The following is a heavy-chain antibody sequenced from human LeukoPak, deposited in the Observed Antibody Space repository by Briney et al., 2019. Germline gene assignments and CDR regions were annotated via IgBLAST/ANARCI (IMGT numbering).Heavy chain of an antibody. Sequence: GGSLRLSCAASGFTFSNYWMSWVRQAPGRGLEWVANLKQDGSQTYYVVSVKGRFTISRDNAKNSLFLQMNSLRADDTAVYFCARIGYSSSSFDYWGQGALVTVSS. CDR3: ARIGYSSSSFDY. CDR2: LKQDGSQT. V-gene: IGHV3-7*01. D-gene: IGHD6-19*01. J-gene: IGHJ4*02. CDR1: GFTFSNYW.